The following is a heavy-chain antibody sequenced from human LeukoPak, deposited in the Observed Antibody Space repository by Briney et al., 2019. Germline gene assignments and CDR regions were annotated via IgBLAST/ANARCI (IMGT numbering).Heavy chain of an antibody. CDR1: GGSISSSSYY. Sequence: SETLSLTCTVSGGSISSSSYYWGWIRQPPGKGLEWIGSIYYSGSTYYNPSLKSRVTISVDTSKNQFSLKLSSVTAADTAVYYCAREKGIAVAGSIFDYWGQGTLVTVSS. CDR3: AREKGIAVAGSIFDY. V-gene: IGHV4-39*07. D-gene: IGHD6-19*01. J-gene: IGHJ4*02. CDR2: IYYSGST.